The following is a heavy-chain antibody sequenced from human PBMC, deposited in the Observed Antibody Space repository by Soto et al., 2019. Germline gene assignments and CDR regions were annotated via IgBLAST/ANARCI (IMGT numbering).Heavy chain of an antibody. Sequence: EVQLVESGGGLVKPGGSLRLSCAASGFTFSSYSMNWVRQAPGKGLEWVSSISSSSSYIYYADSVKGRFTISRDNAKNSLCLQMNCLGAEDTAVYYCARDAVWEEQQLVRSVLALNWFDPWGQGTLVTVSS. J-gene: IGHJ5*02. V-gene: IGHV3-21*01. D-gene: IGHD6-13*01. CDR3: ARDAVWEEQQLVRSVLALNWFDP. CDR1: GFTFSSYS. CDR2: ISSSSSYI.